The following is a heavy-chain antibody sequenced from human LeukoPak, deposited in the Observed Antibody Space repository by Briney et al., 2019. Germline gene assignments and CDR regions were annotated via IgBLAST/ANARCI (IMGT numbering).Heavy chain of an antibody. J-gene: IGHJ6*03. V-gene: IGHV4-39*07. CDR3: ARYWRGNRRYMDV. Sequence: SETLSLTCTVSGGSLSNISYYWGGIRQPPGKGLEWLGRIYYSGSTYYNPSLKSQVTISVDTSKNQFSLKLSSVTAADTAVYYCARYWRGNRRYMDVWGKGTTVTISS. D-gene: IGHD3-3*01. CDR2: IYYSGST. CDR1: GGSLSNISYY.